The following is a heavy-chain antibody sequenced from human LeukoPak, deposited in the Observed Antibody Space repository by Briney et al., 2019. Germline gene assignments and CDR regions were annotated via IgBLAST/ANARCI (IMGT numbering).Heavy chain of an antibody. CDR2: LSGSGITT. Sequence: GRSLRLSCAASGFTFSNSAMSWVRQAPGKGLEWVSTLSGSGITTYYADSVKGRFTISKDNSKNTPYQQMNSLRAEDTAVYYCAKGIYSSGWSYFDYWGHGTLVTVSS. CDR3: AKGIYSSGWSYFDY. D-gene: IGHD6-19*01. J-gene: IGHJ4*01. V-gene: IGHV3-23*01. CDR1: GFTFSNSA.